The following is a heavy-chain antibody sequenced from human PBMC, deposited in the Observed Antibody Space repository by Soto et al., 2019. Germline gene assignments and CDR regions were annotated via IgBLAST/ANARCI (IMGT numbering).Heavy chain of an antibody. J-gene: IGHJ3*02. Sequence: GGSLRLSCAASGFTFSSYAMSWVRQAPGKGLEWVSAISGSGGSTYYADSVKGRFTISRDNSKNTLYLQMNSLRAEDTAVYYCAKDLGAHDYYDFWSGYAFDIWGQGTMVTVSS. CDR1: GFTFSSYA. CDR3: AKDLGAHDYYDFWSGYAFDI. V-gene: IGHV3-23*01. D-gene: IGHD3-3*01. CDR2: ISGSGGST.